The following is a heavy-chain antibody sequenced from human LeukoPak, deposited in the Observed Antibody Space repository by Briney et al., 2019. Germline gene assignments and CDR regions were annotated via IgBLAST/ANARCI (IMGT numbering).Heavy chain of an antibody. CDR2: IYHSGTT. Sequence: SETLTLTCTVSGGFITTGSHYWGWVRQPPGKGLEWIGSIYHSGTTYYKSSLKSRVTISIDTSKTQLSLTLTSVTAADTAVYYCGGHVPYFDYWGQGTLVTVSS. V-gene: IGHV4-39*01. J-gene: IGHJ4*02. CDR3: GGHVPYFDY. CDR1: GGFITTGSHY.